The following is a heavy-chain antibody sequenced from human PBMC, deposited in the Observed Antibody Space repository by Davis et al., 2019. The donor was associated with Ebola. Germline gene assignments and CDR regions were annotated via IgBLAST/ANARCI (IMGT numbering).Heavy chain of an antibody. Sequence: GESLKISCTGSGNTFSNFSIGWVRQMPGKGLEWIARIDPSDSYTNYSPSFKGHVTISADKSISTSNLQWSSLKTSDPAMYYCTGMPYYYYGMDDWGQGTTVTVSS. CDR1: GNTFSNFS. D-gene: IGHD2-2*01. J-gene: IGHJ6*02. CDR2: IDPSDSYT. CDR3: TGMPYYYYGMDD. V-gene: IGHV5-10-1*01.